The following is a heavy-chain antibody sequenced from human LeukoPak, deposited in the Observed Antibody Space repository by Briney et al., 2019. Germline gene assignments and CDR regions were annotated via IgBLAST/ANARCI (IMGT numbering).Heavy chain of an antibody. J-gene: IGHJ6*03. CDR2: IYHRGST. V-gene: IGHV4-38-2*02. Sequence: SETLSLTCTVSGYSISSGYYWGWIRQPPGKGLEWIGSIYHRGSTYYNPSLQSRVTISVDTSKNQFSLKLSSVTAADTAVYYCARLVPMVRGVIMREYYYYYMDVWGKGTTVTISS. D-gene: IGHD3-10*01. CDR3: ARLVPMVRGVIMREYYYYYMDV. CDR1: GYSISSGYY.